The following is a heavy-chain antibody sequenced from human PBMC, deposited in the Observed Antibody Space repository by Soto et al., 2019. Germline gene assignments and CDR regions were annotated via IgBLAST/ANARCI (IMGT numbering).Heavy chain of an antibody. J-gene: IGHJ4*02. V-gene: IGHV3-13*04. CDR1: GFTFSSYD. CDR2: IGTTGDT. Sequence: PGGSLRLSCSASGFTFSSYDMHWVRQGTGKGLEWVSAIGTTGDTYYAGSVKGRFTISRENAKNSLYLQMSSLRSEDTAVYYCARGVSELPTHYFDYWGQGTLVTVSS. CDR3: ARGVSELPTHYFDY. D-gene: IGHD1-26*01.